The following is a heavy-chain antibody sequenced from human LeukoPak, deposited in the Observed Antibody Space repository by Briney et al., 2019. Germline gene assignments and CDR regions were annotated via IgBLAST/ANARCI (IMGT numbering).Heavy chain of an antibody. Sequence: GASVKVSCKASGYTFTGYYMHWVRQAPGQGLEWMGWINPNSGGTNYAQKLQGRVTMTTDTSTSTAYMELRSLRSDDTAVYYCARAEVGATRNFDYWGQGTLVTVSS. D-gene: IGHD1-26*01. J-gene: IGHJ4*02. CDR3: ARAEVGATRNFDY. V-gene: IGHV1-2*02. CDR2: INPNSGGT. CDR1: GYTFTGYY.